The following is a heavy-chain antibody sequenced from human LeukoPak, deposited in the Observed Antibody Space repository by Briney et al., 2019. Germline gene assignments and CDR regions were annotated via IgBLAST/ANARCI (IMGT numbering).Heavy chain of an antibody. CDR2: ITGSGGST. CDR1: GFTFSSYA. CDR3: AKDGPPGLRSYLAC. Sequence: PGGSLRPSCAASGFTFSSYAMSWVRQAPGKGLEWVSAITGSGGSTYYADSVKGRFTISRDSSKNTLYLQMNSLRAEDTAVYYCAKDGPPGLRSYLACWGQGTLVTVSS. V-gene: IGHV3-23*01. D-gene: IGHD3-10*01. J-gene: IGHJ4*02.